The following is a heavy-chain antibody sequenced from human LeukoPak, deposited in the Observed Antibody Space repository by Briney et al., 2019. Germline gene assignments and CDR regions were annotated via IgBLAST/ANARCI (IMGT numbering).Heavy chain of an antibody. V-gene: IGHV3-48*01. Sequence: PGGSLRLSCAATGFTFSSYGMHWVRQAPGKGLEWVSCIYSSSSTIYYADSVKGRFTISRDDAKSSLFLQMNNLRAEDTAVYYCAKKHDSGDNHWYFDLWGRGTLITVSS. J-gene: IGHJ2*01. D-gene: IGHD4-17*01. CDR2: IYSSSSTI. CDR3: AKKHDSGDNHWYFDL. CDR1: GFTFSSYG.